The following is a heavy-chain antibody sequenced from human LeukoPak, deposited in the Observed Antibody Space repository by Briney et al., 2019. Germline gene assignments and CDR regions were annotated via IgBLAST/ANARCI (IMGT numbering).Heavy chain of an antibody. Sequence: ASVKVSCKASGGTFSSYAISWVRQAPGQGLEWMGGIIPIFGTANYAQKFQGRVTITADESTSTAYMELSSLRSEDTAVYYCAKRRQQSTRWQQFGSWGQGTLVTVSS. D-gene: IGHD5-24*01. V-gene: IGHV1-69*13. CDR1: GGTFSSYA. CDR2: IIPIFGTA. CDR3: AKRRQQSTRWQQFGS. J-gene: IGHJ5*02.